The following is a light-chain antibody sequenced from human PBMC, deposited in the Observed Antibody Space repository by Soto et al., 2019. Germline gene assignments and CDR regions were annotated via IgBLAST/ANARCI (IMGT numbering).Light chain of an antibody. CDR2: NNS. CDR3: STWDDSLNGPL. V-gene: IGLV1-44*01. Sequence: QSVLTQPLSASGTPGQRVTISCSGSSSNIGGNTVNWYQQVPGAAPKLIIFNNSQRPSGVPDRFSGSKSGTSASLAIGGLQSEDEADYYCSTWDDSLNGPLFGGGTKLTVL. J-gene: IGLJ2*01. CDR1: SSNIGGNT.